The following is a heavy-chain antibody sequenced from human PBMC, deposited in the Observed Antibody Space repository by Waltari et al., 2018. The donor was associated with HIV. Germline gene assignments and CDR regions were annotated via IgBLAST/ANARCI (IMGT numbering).Heavy chain of an antibody. D-gene: IGHD6-19*01. CDR1: GGSISSSSYY. CDR2: IYFRGGT. V-gene: IGHV4-39*01. J-gene: IGHJ4*02. Sequence: QLQLQESGPGLVKPSETLSLTCTVSGGSISSSSYYWGWIRQPPGKGLEWICSIYFRGGTYYNPSRKIRLTISVATSKNQFSLKLGSVTAADTAVYYCARHPSSSGWYGGGAEFDYWGQGTLVTVSS. CDR3: ARHPSSSGWYGGGAEFDY.